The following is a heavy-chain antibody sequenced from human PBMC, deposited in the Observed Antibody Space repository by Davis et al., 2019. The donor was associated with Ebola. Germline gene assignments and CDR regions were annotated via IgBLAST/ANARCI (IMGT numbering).Heavy chain of an antibody. CDR2: IYRDERT. CDR1: GFIVSDKY. D-gene: IGHD4-17*01. CDR3: ARHINGDFWYFDL. V-gene: IGHV3-53*01. Sequence: GGSLRLSCAASGFIVSDKYMSWVRQAPGKGLEWVSVIYRDERTYYADSVKGRFTVSRDNSENMLYLQMSSLRAEDTAEYYCARHINGDFWYFDLWGRGTRVTVSS. J-gene: IGHJ2*01.